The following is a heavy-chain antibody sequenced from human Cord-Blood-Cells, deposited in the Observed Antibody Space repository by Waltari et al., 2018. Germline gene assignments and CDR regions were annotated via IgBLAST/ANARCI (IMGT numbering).Heavy chain of an antibody. CDR3: ARRKLGVDFYFDY. Sequence: QLQLQESGPGLVKPSETLSLTCTVPGGSISSSSYYWGWIRQPPGKGLEWIGSIYYSGSTYTNPSLKSRVTISVDTSKNQFSLKLSSVTAADTAVYYCARRKLGVDFYFDYWGQGTLVTVSS. J-gene: IGHJ4*02. CDR2: IYYSGST. D-gene: IGHD3-10*01. CDR1: GGSISSSSYY. V-gene: IGHV4-39*01.